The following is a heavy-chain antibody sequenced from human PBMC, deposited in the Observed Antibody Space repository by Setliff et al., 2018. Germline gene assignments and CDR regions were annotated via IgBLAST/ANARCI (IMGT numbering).Heavy chain of an antibody. Sequence: SETLSLTCTVSGYSISGGYYWGWIRQPPGKGLVWIGYIYHTGSTYYNPSLKSRVTISVDKSKNHFSLKLSSVSAADTAMYYCARSYSYGYPDYWGQGTLVTVSS. CDR3: ARSYSYGYPDY. J-gene: IGHJ4*02. CDR2: IYHTGST. CDR1: GYSISGGYY. D-gene: IGHD5-18*01. V-gene: IGHV4-38-2*02.